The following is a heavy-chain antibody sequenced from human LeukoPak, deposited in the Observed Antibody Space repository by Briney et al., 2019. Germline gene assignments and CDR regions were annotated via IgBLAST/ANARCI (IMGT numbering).Heavy chain of an antibody. D-gene: IGHD2-15*01. CDR2: INPNSGGT. J-gene: IGHJ3*02. V-gene: IGHV1-2*02. Sequence: ASVKVSCKASDYTFTSYGISWVRQAPGQGLEWMGWINPNSGGTNYAQKFQGRVTMTRDTSISTAYMELSRLRSDDTAVYYCARGPFRLLPGDIWGQGTMVTVSS. CDR1: DYTFTSYG. CDR3: ARGPFRLLPGDI.